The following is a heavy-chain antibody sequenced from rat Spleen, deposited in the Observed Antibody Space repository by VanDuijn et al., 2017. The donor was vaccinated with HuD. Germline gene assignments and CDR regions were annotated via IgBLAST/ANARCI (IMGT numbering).Heavy chain of an antibody. J-gene: IGHJ3*01. CDR1: GHSITNGYR. CDR3: ARSDGTHYYLPFIY. V-gene: IGHV3-3*01. D-gene: IGHD1-12*02. CDR2: INSAGTT. Sequence: EVQLQESGPGLVKPSQSLSLTCSVTGHSITNGYRWNWIRKFPGNKLEWMGYINSAGTTVYNPSLKSRISITRDTTRNQFFLQVNSVTTEDTATYYCARSDGTHYYLPFIYWGQGTLVTVSS.